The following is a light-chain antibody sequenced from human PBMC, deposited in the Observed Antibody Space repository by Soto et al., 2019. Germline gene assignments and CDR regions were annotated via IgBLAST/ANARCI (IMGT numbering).Light chain of an antibody. V-gene: IGKV1-12*01. Sequence: DIQMTQSPSSVSASVGDRVTITCRASQGISDWLAWYQQKPGKAPKLLIYATSSLQSGVPSRFSGSLSGTDFTLTISSLQPEDFATYYCQQATSFPFTFGPGTKVDIK. CDR3: QQATSFPFT. J-gene: IGKJ3*01. CDR1: QGISDW. CDR2: ATS.